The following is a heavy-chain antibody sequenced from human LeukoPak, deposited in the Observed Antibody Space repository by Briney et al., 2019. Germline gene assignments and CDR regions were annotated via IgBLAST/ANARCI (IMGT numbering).Heavy chain of an antibody. CDR1: GITFSSYA. Sequence: PGGSLRLSCAASGITFSSYAMSWVRQAPGKGLEWVSAICGSGDRTYYADSVKGRFTISRDNSKNTLYLQMDILRAEDTAVYYCAKLRGSGDRSGYIDYWGQGTLVTVSS. D-gene: IGHD3-22*01. CDR2: ICGSGDRT. J-gene: IGHJ4*02. V-gene: IGHV3-23*01. CDR3: AKLRGSGDRSGYIDY.